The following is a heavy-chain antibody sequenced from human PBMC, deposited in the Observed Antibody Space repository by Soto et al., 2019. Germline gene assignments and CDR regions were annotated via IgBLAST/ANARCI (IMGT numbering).Heavy chain of an antibody. CDR1: GFTFSSYG. V-gene: IGHV3-30*18. CDR2: ISYDGSNK. J-gene: IGHJ3*02. CDR3: AKYRRVKLYYYYDSSGSNAFDI. D-gene: IGHD3-22*01. Sequence: PGGSLRLSCAASGFTFSSYGMNWVRQAPGKGLEWVAVISYDGSNKYYADSVKGRFTISRDNSKNTLYLQMNSLRAEDTAVYYCAKYRRVKLYYYYDSSGSNAFDIWGQGTMVTVSS.